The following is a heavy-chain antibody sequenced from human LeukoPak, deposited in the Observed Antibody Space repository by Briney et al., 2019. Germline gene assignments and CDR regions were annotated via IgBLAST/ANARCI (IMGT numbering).Heavy chain of an antibody. CDR1: GFTFSSSW. CDR3: ARGNAMGV. J-gene: IGHJ6*02. Sequence: PGGSLRLSCVASGFTFSSSWMSWVRRAPGKGLEWVANIKQDGTEEYYVDSVRGRFSISKDNAKNSLSLQMNSLRAEDTALYYCARGNAMGVWGQGTTVTASS. V-gene: IGHV3-7*01. CDR2: IKQDGTEE.